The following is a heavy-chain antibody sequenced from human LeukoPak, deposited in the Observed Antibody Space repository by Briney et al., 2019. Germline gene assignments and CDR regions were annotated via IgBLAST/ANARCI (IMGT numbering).Heavy chain of an antibody. CDR1: GFTFSSYE. CDR2: ISSSGSTI. D-gene: IGHD5-12*01. CDR3: ARGGYSGYDWELDY. Sequence: GGSLRLSCAASGFTFSSYEMNWVRQAPGKGLEWVSYISSSGSTIYYADSVKGRFTISRDNSKNTLYLQMNSLRSEDTAVYYCARGGYSGYDWELDYWGQGTLVTVSS. J-gene: IGHJ4*02. V-gene: IGHV3-48*03.